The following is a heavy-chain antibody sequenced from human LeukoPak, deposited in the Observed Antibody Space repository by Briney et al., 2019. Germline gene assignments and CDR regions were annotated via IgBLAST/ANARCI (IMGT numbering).Heavy chain of an antibody. D-gene: IGHD1-26*01. CDR1: GFTFSTYG. V-gene: IGHV3-30*18. J-gene: IGHJ4*02. Sequence: GGSLRLSCAASGFTFSTYGMHWVRQAPGKGLEWVAVISYDGSNKYYADSVKGRFTISRDNSKNTLYLQMNSLRAEDTAVYYCAKTSIVGAVYWGQGTLVTVSS. CDR2: ISYDGSNK. CDR3: AKTSIVGAVY.